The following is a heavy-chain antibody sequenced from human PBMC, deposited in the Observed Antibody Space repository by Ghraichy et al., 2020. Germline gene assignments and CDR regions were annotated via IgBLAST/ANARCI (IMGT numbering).Heavy chain of an antibody. Sequence: GESLNISCEASGFILSDHYMDWVRQAPGEGLEWVGRTRNKANRYTTDYAASVKGRFTISRDDSKNSMYLQMNGLETEDTAVYYCARVGPFCSSWTIWGQGTMVTVSS. CDR2: TRNKANRYTT. CDR1: GFILSDHY. D-gene: IGHD6-13*01. V-gene: IGHV3-72*01. J-gene: IGHJ3*02. CDR3: ARVGPFCSSWTI.